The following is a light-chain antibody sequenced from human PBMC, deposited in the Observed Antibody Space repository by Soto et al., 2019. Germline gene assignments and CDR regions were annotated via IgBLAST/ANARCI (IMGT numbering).Light chain of an antibody. Sequence: EIVLTQSPGTLSLSPGERATLSCRASQSVSSNYLAWYQQKPGQAPRLLIYGASSRATGIPDRFSGSGSGTDFTLTISSLEPEDFAVYYCQQYGSSGSTFGQGTKVEIK. CDR3: QQYGSSGST. CDR1: QSVSSNY. J-gene: IGKJ1*01. V-gene: IGKV3-20*01. CDR2: GAS.